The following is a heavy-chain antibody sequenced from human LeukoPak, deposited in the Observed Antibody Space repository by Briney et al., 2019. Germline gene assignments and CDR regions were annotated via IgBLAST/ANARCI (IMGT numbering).Heavy chain of an antibody. V-gene: IGHV4-39*02. CDR1: GGSISITTSY. CDR3: AREGHGFDY. CDR2: IYYSGST. Sequence: SSETLSLTCTVSGGSISITTSYWAWIRQPPGKGLEWIASIYYSGSTYYHPSLKSRVTISVDTSKNQFSLKLSSVTAADTAVYYCAREGHGFDYWGQGTLVTVSS. J-gene: IGHJ4*02.